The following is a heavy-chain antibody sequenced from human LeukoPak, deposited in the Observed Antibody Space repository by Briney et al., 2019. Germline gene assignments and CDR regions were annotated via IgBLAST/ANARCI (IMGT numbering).Heavy chain of an antibody. CDR2: ISGSGGST. V-gene: IGHV3-23*01. D-gene: IGHD3-22*01. CDR1: GFTFSSYA. Sequence: GGSLRLSCAASGFTFSSYAMSWVRQAPGKGLEWVSAISGSGGSTYYADSVKGRFTISRDNSKNTLYLQMNSLRAEDTAVYYCAPWDYYDSSGDAFDIWGQGTMVTVSS. CDR3: APWDYYDSSGDAFDI. J-gene: IGHJ3*02.